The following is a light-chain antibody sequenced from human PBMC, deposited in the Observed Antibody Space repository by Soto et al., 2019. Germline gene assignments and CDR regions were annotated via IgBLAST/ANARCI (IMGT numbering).Light chain of an antibody. CDR3: QQYNNWPYT. CDR1: QSVSGR. CDR2: DAS. Sequence: EIVMTQSPATLSVSPGERATLSCRASQSVSGRLAWYQQKPGQAPRLLMYDASTRATGFPARFSGSGSGTEFTLTISDLQSEDFAVYFCQQYNNWPYTFGQGTKLDIK. V-gene: IGKV3-15*01. J-gene: IGKJ2*01.